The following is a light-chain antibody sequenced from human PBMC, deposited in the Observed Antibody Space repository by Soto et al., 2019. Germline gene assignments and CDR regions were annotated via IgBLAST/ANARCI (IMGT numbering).Light chain of an antibody. CDR3: QQYYRTPST. J-gene: IGKJ1*01. CDR1: QSVLYSSNNKKY. Sequence: DIVMTQSPDSLAVYLGERATINCKSSQSVLYSSNNKKYFALYQQKPGQPPKLLLYWASTRESGVPDRFSGNGTRTYFTHTSTSRQPEDLAVYYCQQYYRTPSTLRQGTKVEIK. CDR2: WAS. V-gene: IGKV4-1*01.